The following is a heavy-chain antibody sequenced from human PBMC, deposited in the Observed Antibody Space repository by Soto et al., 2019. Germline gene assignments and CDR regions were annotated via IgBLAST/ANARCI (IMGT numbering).Heavy chain of an antibody. D-gene: IGHD2-15*01. CDR1: GYTFTSYG. V-gene: IGHV1-18*01. J-gene: IGHJ6*01. Sequence: QVQLVQSGAEVKKPGASVKVSCKASGYTFTSYGISWVRQAPGQGLEWMGWISAYNGNTNYAQKLQGRVTMTTDTSTSTAYMELRSLRSDDTAVYYCASDSPTIGRGVVAAKPKGSYYYYYGMDVW. CDR3: ASDSPTIGRGVVAAKPKGSYYYYYGMDV. CDR2: ISAYNGNT.